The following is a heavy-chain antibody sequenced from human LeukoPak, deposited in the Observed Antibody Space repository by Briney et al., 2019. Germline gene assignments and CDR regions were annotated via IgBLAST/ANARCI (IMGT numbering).Heavy chain of an antibody. CDR2: IYTSGST. CDR3: ARASYSYDINGWVPFDY. V-gene: IGHV4-61*02. D-gene: IGHD3-22*01. Sequence: SQTLSLTCTVSGGSISSGSYFWNWIRQPAGKGLEWIGRIYTSGSTNYIPSLKSRVTISGDTSKNQFSLRLSSVTAADTAVYYCARASYSYDINGWVPFDYWGQGTLVTVSS. CDR1: GGSISSGSYF. J-gene: IGHJ4*02.